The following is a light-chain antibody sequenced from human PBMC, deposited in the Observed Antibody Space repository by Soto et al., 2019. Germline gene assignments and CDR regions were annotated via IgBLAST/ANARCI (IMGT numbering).Light chain of an antibody. J-gene: IGKJ1*01. V-gene: IGKV1-5*03. CDR1: QSISSR. CDR3: QQYDSYSWT. CDR2: KAS. Sequence: DIQMTQSPSTLSASVGDRVTITCRASQSISSRLAWYQQKPGKVPKLLIYKASSLESGVPSRFSGSGSGTEFTLTISSLQPDDFATCYCQQYDSYSWTFGQGTKVEI.